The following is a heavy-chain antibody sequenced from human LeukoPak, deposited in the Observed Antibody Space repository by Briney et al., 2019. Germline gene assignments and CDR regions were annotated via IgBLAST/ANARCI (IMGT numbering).Heavy chain of an antibody. CDR3: ARTSANGGATSAFDI. CDR1: GFSFSSYS. V-gene: IGHV3-48*01. Sequence: GGSLRLSCAASGFSFSSYSMNWVRQAPGKGLEWVSYISSSSSIYYADSVKGRFTISRDNAKTSLYLQMNSLRAEDTAVYYCARTSANGGATSAFDIWGQGTMVTVSS. D-gene: IGHD1-26*01. CDR2: ISSSSSI. J-gene: IGHJ3*02.